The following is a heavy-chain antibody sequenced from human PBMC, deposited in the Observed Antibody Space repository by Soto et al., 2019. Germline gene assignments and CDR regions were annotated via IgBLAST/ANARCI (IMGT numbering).Heavy chain of an antibody. CDR2: LDQSGGT. CDR1: GDSLRGQS. J-gene: IGHJ6*01. Sequence: PSETLSLTCAVVGDSLRGQSWNWIRQSPGKGLEWIGELDQSGGTNYNPSLKSRAIISDDTSKNQFSLTLTSVTAADTAVYYCAREDSYGWSGDRLDLWGQGTTV. D-gene: IGHD6-19*01. CDR3: AREDSYGWSGDRLDL. V-gene: IGHV4-34*01.